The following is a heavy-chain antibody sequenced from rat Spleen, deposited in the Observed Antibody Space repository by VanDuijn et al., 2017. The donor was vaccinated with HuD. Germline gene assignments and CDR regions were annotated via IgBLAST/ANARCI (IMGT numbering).Heavy chain of an antibody. D-gene: IGHD1-10*01. V-gene: IGHV3-3*01. Sequence: EVQLQESGPGLVKPSQSLSLTCSVTAYSITSSYRWNWIRKFPGNKLDWLGYINSAGSTNYNPSLKSRISITRDTSKTQFFLQVNSVTTEDTATYYCATGGDNKYRFAYWGQGTLVTVSS. CDR1: AYSITSSYR. CDR2: INSAGST. CDR3: ATGGDNKYRFAY. J-gene: IGHJ3*01.